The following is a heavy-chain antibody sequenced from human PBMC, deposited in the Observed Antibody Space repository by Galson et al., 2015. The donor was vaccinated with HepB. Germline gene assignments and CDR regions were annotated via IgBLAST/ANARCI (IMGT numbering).Heavy chain of an antibody. CDR3: ARGSSPYSSGHFDY. Sequence: SLTCTVSGGSVSSGSYYWSWMRQPPGEGLEWIGYVYYSGSTNYNPSLKSRVTVSMDRPKNQFSLKLTSVTAADTAVYYCARGSSPYSSGHFDYWGQGTLVTVSS. D-gene: IGHD5-18*01. CDR2: VYYSGST. V-gene: IGHV4-61*01. J-gene: IGHJ4*02. CDR1: GGSVSSGSYY.